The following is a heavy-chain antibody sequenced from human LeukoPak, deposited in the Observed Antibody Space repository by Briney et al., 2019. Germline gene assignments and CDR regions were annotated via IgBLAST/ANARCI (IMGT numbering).Heavy chain of an antibody. V-gene: IGHV3-21*01. D-gene: IGHD2-8*01. CDR3: AKDMTPNGVYNFFDS. J-gene: IGHJ5*01. Sequence: GGSLRLSCAASGFTFSSYSMNWVRQAPGKGLEWVSSISSSSSYIYYADSVKGRFTISRDNAKNSLYLQMSSLRVEDTAIYYCAKDMTPNGVYNFFDSWGQGSLVTVTS. CDR1: GFTFSSYS. CDR2: ISSSSSYI.